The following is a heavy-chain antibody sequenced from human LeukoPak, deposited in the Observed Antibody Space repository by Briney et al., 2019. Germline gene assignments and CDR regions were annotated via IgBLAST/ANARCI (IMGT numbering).Heavy chain of an antibody. V-gene: IGHV4-30-2*01. CDR2: IYHSGST. J-gene: IGHJ3*02. CDR1: GGSLSSGGYS. CDR3: AIESSRSFAI. Sequence: SETLSLTCAVSGGSLSSGGYSWRWIRQPPGEGLEWIGYIYHSGSTYYNTSLKSRVTISLDRSKSQFSLQLSSVTRADTAVYYCAIESSRSFAICGQGRMATVHS.